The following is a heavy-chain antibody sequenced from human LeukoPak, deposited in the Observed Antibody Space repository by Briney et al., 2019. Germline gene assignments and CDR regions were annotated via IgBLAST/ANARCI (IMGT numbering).Heavy chain of an antibody. CDR1: GGTFNNSA. V-gene: IGHV1-69*05. J-gene: IGHJ5*02. Sequence: SVKVSCKTSGGTFNNSAISWVRQAPGQGLEWLGGIMPLFGTAGYAQKFQGRVTITKDEPTRTVYLELTSLTSDDTAVYYCARDVHGDYGSGWFDPWGQGTLVSVSS. D-gene: IGHD4-17*01. CDR2: IMPLFGTA. CDR3: ARDVHGDYGSGWFDP.